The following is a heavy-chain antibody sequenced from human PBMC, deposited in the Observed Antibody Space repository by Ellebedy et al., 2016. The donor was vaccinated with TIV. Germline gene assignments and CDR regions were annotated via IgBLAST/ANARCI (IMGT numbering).Heavy chain of an antibody. CDR1: GFTFSRYT. D-gene: IGHD3-16*01. V-gene: IGHV3-21*04. CDR3: ARTTTMTTFGPFDL. J-gene: IGHJ3*01. CDR2: LSSTSSYI. Sequence: PGGSLRLSCAASGFTFSRYTINWVRQAPGKGLEWVSSLSSTSSYIYYADSAKGRFTISRDNSKNTLYLQLTNLRAGDTALYYCARTTTMTTFGPFDLWGQGTRVTVSS.